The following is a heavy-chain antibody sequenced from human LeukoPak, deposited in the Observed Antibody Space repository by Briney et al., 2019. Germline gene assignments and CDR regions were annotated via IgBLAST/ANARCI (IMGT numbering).Heavy chain of an antibody. V-gene: IGHV4-38-2*02. D-gene: IGHD5-12*01. Sequence: SETLSLTCTVSGYSISSGYYWSWIRQPPGKGLEWIGEINHSGSTNYNPSLKSRVTISVDTSKNQFSLKLSSVTAADTAVYYCARGERGYSGYVKGRYFDYWGQGTLVTVSS. CDR2: INHSGST. CDR3: ARGERGYSGYVKGRYFDY. CDR1: GYSISSGYY. J-gene: IGHJ4*02.